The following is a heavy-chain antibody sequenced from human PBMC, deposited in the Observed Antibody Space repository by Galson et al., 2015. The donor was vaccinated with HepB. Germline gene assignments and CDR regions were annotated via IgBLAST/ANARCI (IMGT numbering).Heavy chain of an antibody. CDR1: GFPLSDAW. CDR3: TKMRTATDHDAFHI. CDR2: IKSKAVGETT. D-gene: IGHD1/OR15-1a*01. V-gene: IGHV3-15*01. J-gene: IGHJ3*02. Sequence: SLRLSCAASGFPLSDAWLSWVRQAPGKGLEWVGRIKSKAVGETTHYAAPVKGRFTLSRHDSQNTVYLHMNRLKVEDTGVYYCTKMRTATDHDAFHIWGQGTMVTVSS.